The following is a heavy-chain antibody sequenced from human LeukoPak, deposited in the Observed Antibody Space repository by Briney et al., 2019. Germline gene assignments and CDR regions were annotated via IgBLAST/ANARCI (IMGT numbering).Heavy chain of an antibody. CDR3: ARQRRNYYGSGSYYWFDP. J-gene: IGHJ5*02. Sequence: GESLKISCKGSGYSFTSYWIGWVRQMPGKGLEWMGIIYPGDSDTRYSPSFQGQVTIPADKSISTAYLQWSSLKASDTAMYYCARQRRNYYGSGSYYWFDPWGQGTLVTVSS. D-gene: IGHD3-10*01. CDR1: GYSFTSYW. V-gene: IGHV5-51*01. CDR2: IYPGDSDT.